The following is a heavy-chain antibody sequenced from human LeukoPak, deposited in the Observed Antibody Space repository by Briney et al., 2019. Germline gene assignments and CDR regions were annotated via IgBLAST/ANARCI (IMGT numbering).Heavy chain of an antibody. CDR3: ARDRGDNYGSTTYYFDY. D-gene: IGHD3-10*01. Sequence: PGGSLRLSCAASGFTFSSYSMNWVRQAPGKGLEWVSSISSSSSYIYYADSVKGRFTISRDNAKNSLYLQMNSLRAEDTAVYYCARDRGDNYGSTTYYFDYWGQGTLVTVSS. CDR2: ISSSSSYI. V-gene: IGHV3-21*01. CDR1: GFTFSSYS. J-gene: IGHJ4*02.